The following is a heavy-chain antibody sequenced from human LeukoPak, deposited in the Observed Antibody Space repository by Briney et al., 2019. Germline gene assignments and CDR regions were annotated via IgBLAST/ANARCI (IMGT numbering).Heavy chain of an antibody. Sequence: SQTLSLTCTVSGGSISSGGYYWSWIRQHPGKGLEWIGYIYYSGSTYYNPSLKSRVTISVDTSKNQFSLKLSSVTAADTAVYYCAGDQAAAAYGTQGGIWGQGTLVTVSS. V-gene: IGHV4-31*03. J-gene: IGHJ4*02. CDR1: GGSISSGGYY. CDR3: AGDQAAAAYGTQGGI. CDR2: IYYSGST. D-gene: IGHD6-13*01.